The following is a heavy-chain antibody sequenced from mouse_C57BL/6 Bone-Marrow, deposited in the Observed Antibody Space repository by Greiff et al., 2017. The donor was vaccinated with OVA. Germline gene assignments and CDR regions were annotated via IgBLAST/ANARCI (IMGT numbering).Heavy chain of an antibody. CDR2: IDPSDSYT. J-gene: IGHJ2*01. Sequence: QVQLKQPGAELVKPGASVKLSCKASGYTFTSYWMQWVKQRPGQGLEWIGEIDPSDSYTNYNQKFKGKATLTVDTSSSTAYMQLSSLTSEDSAVYYCARWGLLDYRGQGTTLTVSS. V-gene: IGHV1-50*01. D-gene: IGHD1-1*01. CDR1: GYTFTSYW. CDR3: ARWGLLDY.